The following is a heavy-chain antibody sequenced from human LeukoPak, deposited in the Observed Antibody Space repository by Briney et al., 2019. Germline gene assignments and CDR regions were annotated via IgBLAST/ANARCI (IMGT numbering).Heavy chain of an antibody. CDR2: ISYSGST. CDR1: GASISSYY. J-gene: IGHJ4*02. V-gene: IGHV4-59*01. Sequence: PSETLSLTCTVSGASISSYYWSWIRQPPGKGLEWIGDISYSGSTNYNPSLKSRVTISIDTSTNHFSLNLRSVTAADTAVYYCARGGTRLVLDYWGRGTLVTVSS. D-gene: IGHD1-7*01. CDR3: ARGGTRLVLDY.